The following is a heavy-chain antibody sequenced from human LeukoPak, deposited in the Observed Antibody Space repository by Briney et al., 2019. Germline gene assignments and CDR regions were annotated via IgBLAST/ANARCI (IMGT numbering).Heavy chain of an antibody. D-gene: IGHD4-11*01. J-gene: IGHJ4*02. CDR2: IYTSGGT. CDR3: ARDPFYSNYNPLGY. Sequence: KPSETLSLTCTVSGDSISNYYWSWIRQPAGKGLEWIVRIYTSGGTNYNPSLKSRVTMSVDTSKNQFSLKLTSVTAADTAVYYCARDPFYSNYNPLGYWGQGTLVTVSS. V-gene: IGHV4-4*07. CDR1: GDSISNYY.